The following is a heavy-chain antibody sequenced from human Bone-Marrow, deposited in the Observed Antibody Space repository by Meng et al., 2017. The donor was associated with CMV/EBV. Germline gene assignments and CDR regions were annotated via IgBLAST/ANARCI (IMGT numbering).Heavy chain of an antibody. V-gene: IGHV5-51*01. CDR1: GYSFSSYW. CDR2: IYPGDSDT. CDR3: ARDNLRITIFGVVIKNWADWYFDL. J-gene: IGHJ2*01. D-gene: IGHD3-3*01. Sequence: GESLKISCKGSGYSFSSYWIAWVRQMPGKGLEWMGIIYPGDSDTRYRPSFQGQVTISADKSISTAYLQWRSLKASDTAMYYCARDNLRITIFGVVIKNWADWYFDLWGRGTLVTVSS.